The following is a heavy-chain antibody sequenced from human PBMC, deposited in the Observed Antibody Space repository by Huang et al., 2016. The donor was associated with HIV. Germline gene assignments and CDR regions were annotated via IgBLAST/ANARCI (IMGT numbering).Heavy chain of an antibody. J-gene: IGHJ4*02. V-gene: IGHV4-39*02. Sequence: QLQLQESGPGLVKPSENLSLTCTVSGGSIRSENYYWGWIRQPPGKGMEWIGSIYYSGSTYSNPSRKRRVTITVDTSKNHFSLRMRSVTAADTAVYYCARLPGSITMIRGVITDPYWGQGTLVTVSS. CDR1: GGSIRSENYY. CDR2: IYYSGST. CDR3: ARLPGSITMIRGVITDPY. D-gene: IGHD3-10*01.